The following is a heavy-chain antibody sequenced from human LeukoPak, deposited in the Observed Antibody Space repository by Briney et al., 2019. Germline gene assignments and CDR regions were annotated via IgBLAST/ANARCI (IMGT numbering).Heavy chain of an antibody. CDR2: ISSSSSYI. D-gene: IGHD1-26*01. CDR1: GFTFSSYS. V-gene: IGHV3-21*01. CDR3: ARDAHSGSYPDY. J-gene: IGHJ4*02. Sequence: PGGSLRLSCAASGFTFSSYSMNWVRQAPGKGLEWVSSISSSSSYIYYADSVKGRFTISRDNAKNSLYLQMNSLRAEDTAVYYCARDAHSGSYPDYWGQGTLVTVSS.